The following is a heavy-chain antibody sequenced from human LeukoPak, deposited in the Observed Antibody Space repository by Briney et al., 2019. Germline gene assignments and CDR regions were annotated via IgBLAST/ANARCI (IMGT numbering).Heavy chain of an antibody. J-gene: IGHJ6*03. CDR3: ARERSSSYSYYYYYYMDV. Sequence: SETLSLTCAVYGGSFSGYYWSWIRQPPGKGLEWIGEINHSGSTNYNPSLKSRVTISVDTSKNQFSLKLSSVTAADTAVYYCARERSSSYSYYYYYYMDVWGKGTTVTVSS. CDR2: INHSGST. CDR1: GGSFSGYY. D-gene: IGHD6-13*01. V-gene: IGHV4-34*01.